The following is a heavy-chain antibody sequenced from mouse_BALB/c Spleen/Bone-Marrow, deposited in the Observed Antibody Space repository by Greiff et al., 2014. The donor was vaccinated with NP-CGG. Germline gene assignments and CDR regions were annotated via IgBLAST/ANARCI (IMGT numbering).Heavy chain of an antibody. CDR2: ISNDSSTI. CDR1: GFTFSSFG. D-gene: IGHD2-10*02. V-gene: IGHV5-17*02. J-gene: IGHJ2*01. Sequence: EVKVVESGGGFVQPGASRKFSCEASGFTFSSFGVHWVRQAPEKGLEWVAYISNDSSTIYYADTVKGRFTISRDKPKNTLFLQMTSLRSEDTSMYYCAREKYGYDYWGQGTTLTVSS. CDR3: AREKYGYDY.